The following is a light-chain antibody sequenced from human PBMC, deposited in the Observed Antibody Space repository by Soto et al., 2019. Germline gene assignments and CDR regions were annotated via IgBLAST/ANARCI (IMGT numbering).Light chain of an antibody. CDR2: GAS. CDR3: QQYNNWPRT. V-gene: IGKV3-15*01. Sequence: EILMTQSPATLSGSPGERATLSCRASQSVSSNLAWYQQKPGQAPRLLIYGASTRATGIPARFSGSGSGTEFTLTISSLQSEDFAVYYCQQYNNWPRTFGQGTRWIS. J-gene: IGKJ1*01. CDR1: QSVSSN.